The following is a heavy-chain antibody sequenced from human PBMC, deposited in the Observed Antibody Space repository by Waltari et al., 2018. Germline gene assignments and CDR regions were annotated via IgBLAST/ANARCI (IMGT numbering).Heavy chain of an antibody. CDR2: RWYDGRNK. D-gene: IGHD3-3*01. V-gene: IGHV3-33*01. Sequence: QVQLVESGGGVVQPGRSLRLSCAASGFTFSSYGMHWARQAPGKGLEWVAVRWYDGRNKYYADSGKGRFTISRDNSKNTLYLQMNSLRAEDTAVYYCARGVGYDFWSGYPPLGYWGQGTLVTVSS. CDR1: GFTFSSYG. CDR3: ARGVGYDFWSGYPPLGY. J-gene: IGHJ4*02.